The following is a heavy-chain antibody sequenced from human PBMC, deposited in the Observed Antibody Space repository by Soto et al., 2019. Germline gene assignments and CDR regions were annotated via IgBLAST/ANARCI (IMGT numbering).Heavy chain of an antibody. D-gene: IGHD6-13*01. Sequence: GGSLRLSCAASGFTFSSYAMHWVRQAPGKGLEWVAVISYDGSNKYYADSVKGRFTISRDNSKNTLYLQMNSLRAEDTAVYYCARDAVRRAAATPSQYYYYYYGMDVWGQGTTVTVSS. V-gene: IGHV3-30-3*01. CDR1: GFTFSSYA. CDR2: ISYDGSNK. J-gene: IGHJ6*02. CDR3: ARDAVRRAAATPSQYYYYYYGMDV.